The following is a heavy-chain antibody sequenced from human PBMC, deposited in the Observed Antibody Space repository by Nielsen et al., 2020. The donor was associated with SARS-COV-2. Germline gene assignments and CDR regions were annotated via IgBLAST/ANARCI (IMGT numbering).Heavy chain of an antibody. CDR3: ARGLKGYGGNTAGRY. D-gene: IGHD4-23*01. Sequence: GESLKISCAASGFTFSSYGMHWVRQAPGKGLEWVAVIWYDGSNKYYADSVKGRFTISRDNSKNTLYLQMNSLRAEDTAVYYCARGLKGYGGNTAGRYWGQGTLVTVSS. J-gene: IGHJ4*02. V-gene: IGHV3-33*01. CDR2: IWYDGSNK. CDR1: GFTFSSYG.